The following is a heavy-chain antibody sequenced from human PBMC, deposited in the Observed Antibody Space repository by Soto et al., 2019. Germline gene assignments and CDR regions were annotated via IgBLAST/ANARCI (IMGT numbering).Heavy chain of an antibody. J-gene: IGHJ6*02. Sequence: PGGSLRLSCAASGFTFSSYAMSWVRQAPGKGLEWVSAISGSGGSTYYADSVKGRFTISRDNSKNTLYLQMNSLRAEDTAVYYCAKAPPRITMVRGVISPNYYYYYGMDVWGQGTTVTVSS. CDR3: AKAPPRITMVRGVISPNYYYYYGMDV. CDR2: ISGSGGST. V-gene: IGHV3-23*01. D-gene: IGHD3-10*01. CDR1: GFTFSSYA.